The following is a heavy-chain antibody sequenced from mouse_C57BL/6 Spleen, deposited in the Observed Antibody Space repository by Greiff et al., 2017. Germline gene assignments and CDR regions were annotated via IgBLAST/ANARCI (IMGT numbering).Heavy chain of an antibody. CDR3: ARHEEDDGGLDY. J-gene: IGHJ2*01. D-gene: IGHD2-12*01. CDR2: FYPGSGSI. V-gene: IGHV1-62-2*01. CDR1: GYTFTEYT. Sequence: QVQLQQSGAELVKPGASVTLSCKASGYTFTEYTIHWLKPRSGQGLDWFGWFYPGSGSIKYNEKFKDKATLTADKSSSTVHMELSRLTSEDSAVYFCARHEEDDGGLDYWGQGTTLTVSS.